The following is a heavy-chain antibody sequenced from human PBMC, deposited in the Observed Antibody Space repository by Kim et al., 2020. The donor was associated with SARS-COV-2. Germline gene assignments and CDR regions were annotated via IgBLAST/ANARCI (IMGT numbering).Heavy chain of an antibody. CDR1: GFTFSGSA. V-gene: IGHV3-73*01. CDR3: TSAQPHSSWYQTFDY. CDR2: IRSKANSYAT. D-gene: IGHD6-13*01. J-gene: IGHJ4*02. Sequence: GGSLRLSCAASGFTFSGSAMHWVRQASGKGLEWVGRIRSKANSYATAYAASVKGRFTISRDDSKNTAYLQMNSLKTEDTAVYYCTSAQPHSSWYQTFDYWGQGTLVTVSS.